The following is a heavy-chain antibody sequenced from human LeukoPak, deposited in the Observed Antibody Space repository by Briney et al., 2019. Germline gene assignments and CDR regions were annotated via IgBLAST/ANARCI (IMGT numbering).Heavy chain of an antibody. CDR1: GFTFSDYY. D-gene: IGHD3-10*01. Sequence: GGSLRLSCAASGFTFSDYYMSWIRQAPGKGLEWVSYISSSSGYTNYADSVKGRFTISRDNAKNSLYLQMNSLRAEDTAVYYCARGEFDFDYWGQGTLVTVSS. CDR2: ISSSSGYT. J-gene: IGHJ4*02. V-gene: IGHV3-11*06. CDR3: ARGEFDFDY.